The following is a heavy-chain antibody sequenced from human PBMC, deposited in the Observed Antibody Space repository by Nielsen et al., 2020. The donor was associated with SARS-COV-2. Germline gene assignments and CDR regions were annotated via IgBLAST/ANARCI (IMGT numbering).Heavy chain of an antibody. CDR2: INHSGST. V-gene: IGHV4-34*01. D-gene: IGHD3-10*01. Sequence: SETLSLTCAVYGGSFSGCYWSWIRQPPGKGLEWIGEINHSGSTNYNPSLKSRVTISVDTSKNQFSLKLSSVTAADTAVYYCARGRITMVRGVIIAEGFDYWGQGTLVTVSS. CDR3: ARGRITMVRGVIIAEGFDY. CDR1: GGSFSGCY. J-gene: IGHJ4*02.